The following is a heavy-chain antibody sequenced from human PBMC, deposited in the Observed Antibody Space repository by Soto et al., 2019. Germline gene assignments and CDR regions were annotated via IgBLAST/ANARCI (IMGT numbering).Heavy chain of an antibody. CDR1: GSTFTGYY. Sequence: ASVKVSCKGSGSTFTGYYMHWVRQAPGQGLEWMGWINPNSGGTNYAQKFQGWVTMTRDTSISTAYMELSRLRSDDTAVYYCARLPDKQWLVRLDPWGQGTLVTVPQ. D-gene: IGHD6-19*01. CDR3: ARLPDKQWLVRLDP. CDR2: INPNSGGT. V-gene: IGHV1-2*04. J-gene: IGHJ5*02.